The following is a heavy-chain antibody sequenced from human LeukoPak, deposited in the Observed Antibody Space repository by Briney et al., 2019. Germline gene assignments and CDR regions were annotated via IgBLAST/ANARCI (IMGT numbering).Heavy chain of an antibody. CDR2: IYYSGGT. J-gene: IGHJ5*02. Sequence: SETLSLTCTVSGGSISSSSYYWGWIRQPPGKGLEWIGSIYYSGGTYYNPSLKSRVTISVDTSKNQFSLKLSSVTAADTAVYYCAGLWFGELLYNWFDPWGQGTLVTVPS. CDR3: AGLWFGELLYNWFDP. V-gene: IGHV4-39*01. CDR1: GGSISSSSYY. D-gene: IGHD3-10*01.